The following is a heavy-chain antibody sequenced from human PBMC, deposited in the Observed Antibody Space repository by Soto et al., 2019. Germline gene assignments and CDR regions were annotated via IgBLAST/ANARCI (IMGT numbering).Heavy chain of an antibody. V-gene: IGHV6-1*01. CDR2: TYYRSKWYN. CDR1: GDSVSSNSAA. J-gene: IGHJ4*02. Sequence: SQTLSLTCAISGDSVSSNSAAWNWIRQSPSRGLEWLGRTYYRSKWYNDYAVSVKSRITINPDTSKNQFSLQLNSVTPEDTAVYCARGGPTPPYSSSWTFDFWGQGTLVTSPQ. D-gene: IGHD6-13*01. CDR3: ARGGPTPPYSSSWTFDF.